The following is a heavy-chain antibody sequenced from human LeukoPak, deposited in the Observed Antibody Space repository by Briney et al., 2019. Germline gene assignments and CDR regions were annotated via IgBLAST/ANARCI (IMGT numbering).Heavy chain of an antibody. CDR3: ARGIEENYYDSSGYYYGMDYFDY. D-gene: IGHD3-22*01. Sequence: SETLSLTCTVSGGSISNYYWSWIRQPPGKGLEWIGYIYYSGSTNYNPSLKSRVTISVDTSKNQFSLKLSSVTAADTAVYYCARGIEENYYDSSGYYYGMDYFDYWGQGTLVTVSS. CDR1: GGSISNYY. CDR2: IYYSGST. J-gene: IGHJ4*02. V-gene: IGHV4-59*01.